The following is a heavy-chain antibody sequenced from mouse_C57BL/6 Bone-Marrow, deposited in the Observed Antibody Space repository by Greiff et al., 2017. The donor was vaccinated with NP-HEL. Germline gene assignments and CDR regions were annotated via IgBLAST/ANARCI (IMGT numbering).Heavy chain of an antibody. CDR3: ARVTGYYAMDY. J-gene: IGHJ4*01. CDR2: ISSGGSYT. D-gene: IGHD4-1*01. CDR1: GFTFSSYG. Sequence: VQLKESGGDLVKPGGSLKLSCAASGFTFSSYGMSWVRQTPDKRLEWVATISSGGSYTYYPDSVKGRFTISRDNAKNTLYLQMSSLKSEDTAMYYCARVTGYYAMDYWGQGTSVTVSS. V-gene: IGHV5-6*01.